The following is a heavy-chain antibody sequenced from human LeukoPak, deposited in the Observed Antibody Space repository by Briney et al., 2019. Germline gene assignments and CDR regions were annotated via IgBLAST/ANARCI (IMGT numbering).Heavy chain of an antibody. CDR2: TYNSGNT. J-gene: IGHJ3*01. Sequence: TLSLTCSVSGGSISISGFYWNWIRQLPGKGLEWIGYTYNSGNTYYNPSFGSRVTISTDTSMNLFFLKSHSVTAADTAVYYCARSSGWRDAFDFWGRGTMVTVSS. V-gene: IGHV4-31*03. CDR1: GGSISISGFY. D-gene: IGHD6-19*01. CDR3: ARSSGWRDAFDF.